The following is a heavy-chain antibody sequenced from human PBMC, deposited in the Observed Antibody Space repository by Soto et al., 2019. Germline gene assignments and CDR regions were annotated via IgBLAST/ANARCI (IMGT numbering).Heavy chain of an antibody. CDR2: IFPIFGTA. CDR3: ARGEYSSSPGAYYYYGMDV. CDR1: GGTFSSYA. J-gene: IGHJ6*02. D-gene: IGHD6-6*01. Sequence: QVQLVQSGAEVKKPGSSVKVSCKASGGTFSSYAISWVRQAPGQGLEWMGGIFPIFGTANYAQKFQGRVTNTADDSTSTAYMELSSLRSEDTAVYYCARGEYSSSPGAYYYYGMDVWGQGTTVTVSS. V-gene: IGHV1-69*01.